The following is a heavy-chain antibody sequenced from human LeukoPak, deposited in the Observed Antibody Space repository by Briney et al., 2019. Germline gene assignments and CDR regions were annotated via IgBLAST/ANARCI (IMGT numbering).Heavy chain of an antibody. CDR2: IYPGDSVT. D-gene: IGHD2-15*01. CDR3: ARAYYCGGGSCKLEY. J-gene: IGHJ4*02. CDR1: GYSFNSYW. Sequence: GESLKISCKGSGYSFNSYWIAWVRQLPGKGLEWMGIIYPGDSVTRYSPTFQGQITISADKSINTAYLRWSSLKASDTAMYHCARAYYCGGGSCKLEYWGQGTLVTVSS. V-gene: IGHV5-51*01.